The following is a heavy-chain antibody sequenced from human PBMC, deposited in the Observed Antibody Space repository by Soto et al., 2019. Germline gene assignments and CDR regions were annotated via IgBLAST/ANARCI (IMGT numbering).Heavy chain of an antibody. CDR2: INVGDDKT. CDR3: ARAKSAYIWGSYHPFDQ. J-gene: IGHJ4*02. CDR1: GKSFDNFA. V-gene: IGHV1-3*01. Sequence: QVQLVQSGAEVKKPGASVRLSCKVSGKSFDNFAVHWVRQTPGQRPEWMGRINVGDDKTKYSEKFQGRVIVSYDTSATTADMERRALSSEDTAVYYCARAKSAYIWGSYHPFDQWAQGAQVTVAS. D-gene: IGHD3-16*02.